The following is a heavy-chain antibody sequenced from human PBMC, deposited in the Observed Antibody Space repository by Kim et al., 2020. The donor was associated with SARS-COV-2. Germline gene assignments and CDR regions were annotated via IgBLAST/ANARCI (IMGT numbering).Heavy chain of an antibody. J-gene: IGHJ5*02. Sequence: ASVKVSCKASGYSFTSYAMHWVRQAPGQRLEWMGWINAGNGNTKYSQKLQGRVTITRDTSATTAYMELSSLRSEDTAFYYCVRGYTGYDWGNWFDPWGQGTLVIVSS. D-gene: IGHD5-12*01. CDR2: INAGNGNT. CDR1: GYSFTSYA. CDR3: VRGYTGYDWGNWFDP. V-gene: IGHV1-3*01.